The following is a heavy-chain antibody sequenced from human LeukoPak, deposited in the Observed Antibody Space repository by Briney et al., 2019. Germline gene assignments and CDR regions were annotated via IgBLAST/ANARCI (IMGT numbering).Heavy chain of an antibody. CDR1: GYTFTSYG. Sequence: ASVKVSCKASGYTFTSYGISWVRQAPGQGLEWMGWISAYNGNTNYAQKLQGRVTMTTDTSTSTAYMELRSLRSDDTAVYYCATSDYYDSSGYHYPILYFDYWGQGTLVTVSS. D-gene: IGHD3-22*01. J-gene: IGHJ4*02. CDR3: ATSDYYDSSGYHYPILYFDY. V-gene: IGHV1-18*01. CDR2: ISAYNGNT.